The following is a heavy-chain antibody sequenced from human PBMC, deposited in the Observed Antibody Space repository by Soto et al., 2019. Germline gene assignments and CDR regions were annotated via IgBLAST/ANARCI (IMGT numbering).Heavy chain of an antibody. CDR3: ARDIVVVVAATDYYYYYGMDV. CDR2: IIPILGTA. D-gene: IGHD2-15*01. V-gene: IGHV1-69*13. CDR1: GGTFSSYA. Sequence: ASVKVSCKASGGTFSSYAISWVRQAPGQGLEWMGGIIPILGTANYAQKFQGRVTITADESTSTAYMELSSLRSEDTAVYYCARDIVVVVAATDYYYYYGMDVWGQGTTVTVS. J-gene: IGHJ6*02.